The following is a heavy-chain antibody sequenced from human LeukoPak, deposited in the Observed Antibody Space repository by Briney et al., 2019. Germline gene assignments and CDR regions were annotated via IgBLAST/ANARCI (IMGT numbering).Heavy chain of an antibody. Sequence: GGSLRLSCAASGFTFSNYWMCWVRQAPGKGLVWVSRISSDGSITNHTDSVKGRFTISRDNAKSTVYLQMNSLRAEDSAVYYCARDGLSHFDYWGRGTLVTVSS. CDR2: ISSDGSIT. CDR3: ARDGLSHFDY. D-gene: IGHD2-2*03. V-gene: IGHV3-74*01. CDR1: GFTFSNYW. J-gene: IGHJ4*02.